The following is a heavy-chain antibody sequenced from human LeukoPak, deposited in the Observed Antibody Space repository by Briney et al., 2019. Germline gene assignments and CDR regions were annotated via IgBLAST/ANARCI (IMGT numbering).Heavy chain of an antibody. Sequence: SETLSLTCTVSGDSISSGSYYWSWIRQPAGKGLEWIGRVHTIGATDYNPSLRSRVAISMDTSKNQFSLKLSSVTAADTAVYYCARVTFHYYGSGTEDYWGQGTLVTVSS. CDR3: ARVTFHYYGSGTEDY. CDR1: GDSISSGSYY. D-gene: IGHD3-10*01. CDR2: VHTIGAT. V-gene: IGHV4-61*02. J-gene: IGHJ4*02.